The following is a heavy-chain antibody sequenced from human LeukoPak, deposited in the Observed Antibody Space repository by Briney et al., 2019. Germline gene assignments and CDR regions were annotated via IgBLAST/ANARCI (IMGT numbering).Heavy chain of an antibody. D-gene: IGHD5-12*01. CDR1: GFTFSSYA. Sequence: TGGSLRLSCAASGFTFSSYAMSWVRQAPGKGLEWLSAISGGGGMTYYADSVKGRFTISRDNSKNTLYLHMNSLRAEDTAVYYCARGPSGYHNTGGQGTLVTVSS. V-gene: IGHV3-23*01. CDR3: ARGPSGYHNT. J-gene: IGHJ4*02. CDR2: ISGGGGMT.